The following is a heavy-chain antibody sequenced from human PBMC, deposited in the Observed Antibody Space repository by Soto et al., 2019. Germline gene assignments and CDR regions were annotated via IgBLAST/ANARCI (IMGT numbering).Heavy chain of an antibody. Sequence: QVQLQESGPGLVKPSETLSLTFTVSGGSISSYYWSWLRQPAGTGLELLGRIYTSGSTNYTPSLKGRGTMSVETAKNQFSLKLGSVTDADTAVYYCARGKSASGSYMLVYYFAYWGQGTLVTVS. CDR1: GGSISSYY. J-gene: IGHJ4*02. CDR3: ARGKSASGSYMLVYYFAY. V-gene: IGHV4-4*07. CDR2: IYTSGST. D-gene: IGHD1-26*01.